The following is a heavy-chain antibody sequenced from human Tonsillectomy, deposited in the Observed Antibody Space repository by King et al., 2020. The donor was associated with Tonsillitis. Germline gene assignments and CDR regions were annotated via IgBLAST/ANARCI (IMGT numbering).Heavy chain of an antibody. CDR2: IYHSGSN. J-gene: IGHJ4*02. D-gene: IGHD1-14*01. CDR1: GGSISSGGYS. Sequence: QLQESGSGLVKPSQTLSLTCAVSGGSISSGGYSLSGIRQPQGKGLEWIGYIYHSGSNYYNPSLKSRVPISVDRSKNQFSLKLSSVTAADTAVYYCARGDVTFFDYWGQGTLVTVSS. CDR3: ARGDVTFFDY. V-gene: IGHV4-30-2*01.